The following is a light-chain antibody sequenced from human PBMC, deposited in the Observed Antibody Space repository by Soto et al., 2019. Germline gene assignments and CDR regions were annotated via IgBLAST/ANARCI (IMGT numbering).Light chain of an antibody. Sequence: EIVLTQSPGTLSLSPGERATLSCRASQSVNSGYLVWYQQKPGQAPRLLIYGASSRPTGIPDRLSASGSGTDFTHTISRLEPEDFAVYYCQQYGSSPTFGQGTRLEIK. CDR1: QSVNSGY. CDR2: GAS. CDR3: QQYGSSPT. V-gene: IGKV3-20*01. J-gene: IGKJ5*01.